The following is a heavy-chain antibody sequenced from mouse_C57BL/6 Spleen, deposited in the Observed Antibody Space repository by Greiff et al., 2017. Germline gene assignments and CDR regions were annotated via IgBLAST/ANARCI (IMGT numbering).Heavy chain of an antibody. CDR3: ARSYGDAMDY. V-gene: IGHV1-55*01. J-gene: IGHJ4*01. Sequence: QVQLQQPGAELVKPGASVKMSCKASGYTFTSYWITWVKQRPGQGLEWIGDIYPGSGSTYYNEKFKGKATLTADKSSSTAYMELRSLTSEDSAVYFCARSYGDAMDYWGQGTSVTVSS. CDR1: GYTFTSYW. D-gene: IGHD1-1*01. CDR2: IYPGSGST.